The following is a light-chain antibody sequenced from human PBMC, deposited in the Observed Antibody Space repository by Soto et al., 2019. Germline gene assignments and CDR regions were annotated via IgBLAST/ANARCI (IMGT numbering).Light chain of an antibody. Sequence: EIVLTQSPGTLSLSPGERANLSCRASQSVSSSYLAWYQQKPGQAPRLLIYGASSRVTGIPDRFSGSGSGTDFTLTISRLEPEDFAVYYCQQYGSSFGGGTKVDNK. V-gene: IGKV3-20*01. CDR1: QSVSSSY. J-gene: IGKJ4*01. CDR3: QQYGSS. CDR2: GAS.